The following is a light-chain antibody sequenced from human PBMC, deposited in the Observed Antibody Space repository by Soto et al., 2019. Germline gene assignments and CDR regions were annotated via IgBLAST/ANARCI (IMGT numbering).Light chain of an antibody. V-gene: IGKV3-11*01. Sequence: EIVLTQSSATRSLSPGERATLSCRASQSVGKYLAWYQQKPGQAPRLLIYDASNRATGIPPTFSGSGSGTDFTLTINSLEPEDFAVYYCQQRRNWPPSTVGQGTRLEIK. CDR1: QSVGKY. CDR2: DAS. CDR3: QQRRNWPPST. J-gene: IGKJ5*01.